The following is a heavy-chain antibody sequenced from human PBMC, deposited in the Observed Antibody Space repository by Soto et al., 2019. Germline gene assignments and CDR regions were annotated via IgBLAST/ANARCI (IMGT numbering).Heavy chain of an antibody. Sequence: DVQLVESGGALVQPGGSLRLSCAASGFILSDHYMDWVRQAPGRRLEWVGRTHNRGNTYTTYYAASVKGRFSISRDDSENSLYRQMNSLKIEDTAVYFCAGADLGDGFNLWWGLGTLVTVSS. CDR1: GFILSDHY. CDR2: THNRGNTYTT. CDR3: AGADLGDGFNLW. J-gene: IGHJ4*01. D-gene: IGHD3-10*01. V-gene: IGHV3-72*01.